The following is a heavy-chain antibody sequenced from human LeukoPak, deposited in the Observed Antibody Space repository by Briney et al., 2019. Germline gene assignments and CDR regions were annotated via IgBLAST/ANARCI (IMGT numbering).Heavy chain of an antibody. V-gene: IGHV4-34*01. CDR2: INHSGST. CDR1: GGSFSGYY. Sequence: SETLSLTCAVYGGSFSGYYWSWIRQPPGKGLEWIGEINHSGSTNYNPSLKSRVTISVDTSKNQFSLKLSSVTAADTAVYYCARRSPLGTYYYDSSGYNWFDPWGQGTLVTVSS. J-gene: IGHJ5*02. D-gene: IGHD3-22*01. CDR3: ARRSPLGTYYYDSSGYNWFDP.